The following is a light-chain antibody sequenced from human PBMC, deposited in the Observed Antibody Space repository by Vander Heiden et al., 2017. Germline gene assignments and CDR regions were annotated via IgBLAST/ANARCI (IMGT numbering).Light chain of an antibody. CDR3: GTWDTNLSGWV. Sequence: QSVLTQPPSVSAAPGQKVTISCSGSNPTIGNNFVSWYQQLPGTAPKLLIYENNKRPSGIPDRFSGSKSGTSATLGITGLQTGDEADYYCGTWDTNLSGWVFGGGTKLTVL. J-gene: IGLJ3*02. CDR2: ENN. V-gene: IGLV1-51*02. CDR1: NPTIGNNF.